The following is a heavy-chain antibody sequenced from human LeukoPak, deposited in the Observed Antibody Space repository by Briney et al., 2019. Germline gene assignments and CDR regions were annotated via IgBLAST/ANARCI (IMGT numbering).Heavy chain of an antibody. J-gene: IGHJ4*02. CDR1: GGSFSGYY. V-gene: IGHV4-34*01. Sequence: SETLSLTCAVYGGSFSGYYWSWIRQPPGKGLEWIGEINHSGSTNYNPSLKSRVTISVDTSKNQFALKLNSVTAADTAVYYCARGCPGGYSSSWYYYFDYWGQGTLVTVSS. CDR3: ARGCPGGYSSSWYYYFDY. CDR2: INHSGST. D-gene: IGHD6-13*01.